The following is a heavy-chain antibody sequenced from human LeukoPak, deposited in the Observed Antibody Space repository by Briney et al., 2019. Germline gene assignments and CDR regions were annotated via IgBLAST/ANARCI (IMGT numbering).Heavy chain of an antibody. D-gene: IGHD1-1*01. CDR1: GYSISNDYY. CDR3: AKAGTTGIHHWFDP. V-gene: IGHV4-38-2*01. CDR2: IYHSGGS. Sequence: SQTLSLPCVVSGYSISNDYYWGWIRHPPGKGLEWIGNIYHSGGSYYNPSLKSRVTILVDTSKNQFSLKLSSVTAADTAVYYCAKAGTTGIHHWFDPWGQGNLVTVSS. J-gene: IGHJ5*02.